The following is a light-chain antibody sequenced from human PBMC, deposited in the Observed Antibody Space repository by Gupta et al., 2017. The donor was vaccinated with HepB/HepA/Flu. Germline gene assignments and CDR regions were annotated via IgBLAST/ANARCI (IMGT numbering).Light chain of an antibody. CDR1: TSDVGGYNY. V-gene: IGLV2-8*01. J-gene: IGLJ2*01. Sequence: SALPQPPSASGSPGPSVTISCTGTTSDVGGYNYVSWYQHHPGKAHKLMIFEVYHRPAGVTDRFSGSKSGNTASLTVSGLQAEDEADYYCRSDAGSDNLVFGGGTKLTVL. CDR2: EVY. CDR3: RSDAGSDNLV.